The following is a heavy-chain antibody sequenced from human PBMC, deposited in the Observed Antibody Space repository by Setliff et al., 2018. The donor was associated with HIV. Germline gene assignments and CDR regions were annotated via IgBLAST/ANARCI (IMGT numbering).Heavy chain of an antibody. CDR1: GGSISSGYY. V-gene: IGHV3-7*01. J-gene: IGHJ4*02. CDR2: IKQDGSEK. D-gene: IGHD1-26*01. CDR3: ARTSYSGLDFMVLNY. Sequence: ETLSLTCTVSGGSISSGYYWGWIRQPPGKGLEWVANIKQDGSEKYYVDSVKGRFTISRDNAQKSLYLQMNSLRAEDTAVYYCARTSYSGLDFMVLNYWGQGTAVTVSS.